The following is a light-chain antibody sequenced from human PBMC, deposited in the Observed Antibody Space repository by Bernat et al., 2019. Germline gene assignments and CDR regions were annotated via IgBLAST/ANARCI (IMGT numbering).Light chain of an antibody. CDR3: HQYNSFSRT. V-gene: IGKV1-5*03. CDR1: QSINIW. J-gene: IGKJ1*01. Sequence: DIQMTQSPSTLSASIGDRVTITCRASQSINIWLAWYQQKPGKAPKLLIYKASTLESGVPSRFSSSGFGTEFTLTISSLQPDDFATYYCHQYNSFSRTFGQGTKVEIK. CDR2: KAS.